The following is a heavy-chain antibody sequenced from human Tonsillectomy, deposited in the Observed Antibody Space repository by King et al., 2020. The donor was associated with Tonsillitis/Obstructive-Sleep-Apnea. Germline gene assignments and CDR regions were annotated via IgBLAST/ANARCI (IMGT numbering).Heavy chain of an antibody. D-gene: IGHD3-3*01. Sequence: LQLQESGPGLVKPSETLSLTCTVSGGSISSSSYYWGWIRQPPGKGLEWIGSIYYSGSTYYNPSLKSGVTISVDTSKNQFSLKLSSVTAADTAVYYCAIKVDDFWSGGNWFDPWGQGTLVTVSS. J-gene: IGHJ5*02. CDR1: GGSISSSSYY. CDR3: AIKVDDFWSGGNWFDP. CDR2: IYYSGST. V-gene: IGHV4-39*01.